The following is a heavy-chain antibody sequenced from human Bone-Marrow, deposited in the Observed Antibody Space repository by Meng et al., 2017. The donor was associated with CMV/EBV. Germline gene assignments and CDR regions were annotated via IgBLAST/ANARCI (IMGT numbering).Heavy chain of an antibody. CDR2: ISYDGSNK. J-gene: IGHJ6*02. CDR1: GFIFSSYG. V-gene: IGHV3-30*19. D-gene: IGHD3-16*01. CDR3: ARDTSGGPYYYGMEV. Sequence: GESLKISCAASGFIFSSYGMHWVRQAPGKGLEWVAVISYDGSNKYYADSVKGRFTISRDNSKNTLYLQMNSLRAEDTAVYYCARDTSGGPYYYGMEVWGQGTTVTVSS.